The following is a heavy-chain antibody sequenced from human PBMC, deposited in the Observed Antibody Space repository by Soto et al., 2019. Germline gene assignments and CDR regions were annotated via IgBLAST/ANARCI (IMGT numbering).Heavy chain of an antibody. CDR3: GREGHDTAMDYYYYDMDV. V-gene: IGHV1-46*01. J-gene: IGHJ6*02. D-gene: IGHD5-18*01. CDR1: GYTFTSYY. CDR2: INPSGGST. Sequence: ASVKVSCKASGYTFTSYYMHWVRQAPGQGLEWMGIINPSGGSTSYAQKFQGRVTMTRNTSTSTVYMELSSLRSEDTAVYYFGREGHDTAMDYYYYDMDVWGQGTTVTVSS.